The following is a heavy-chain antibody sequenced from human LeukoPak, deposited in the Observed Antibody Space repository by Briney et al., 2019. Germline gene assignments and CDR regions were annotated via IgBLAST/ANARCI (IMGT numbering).Heavy chain of an antibody. V-gene: IGHV3-33*06. CDR3: AKDPMVRGVIPHAFDI. J-gene: IGHJ3*02. D-gene: IGHD3-10*01. CDR2: IWYDGSNK. Sequence: GGSLRLSCAASGFTFSSYGMHWVRQAPGKGLEWVAVIWYDGSNKYYADSVKGRFTISRDNSKNTLYLQMNRLRAEDTAVYYCAKDPMVRGVIPHAFDIWGQGTMVTVSS. CDR1: GFTFSSYG.